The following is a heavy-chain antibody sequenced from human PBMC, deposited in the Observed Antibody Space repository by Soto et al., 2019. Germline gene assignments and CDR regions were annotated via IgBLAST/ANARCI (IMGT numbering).Heavy chain of an antibody. CDR2: IIPIFGTA. V-gene: IGHV1-69*13. J-gene: IGHJ1*01. D-gene: IGHD3-22*01. CDR3: ARGKSGYYLEYFQH. CDR1: GGTFSSYA. Sequence: ASVEVSCKASGGTFSSYAIRWVRQAPGQGLELMGGIIPIFGTANYAQKFQGRVTITADESTSTAYMELSSLRSEDTAVYYCARGKSGYYLEYFQHWGQGTLVTVYS.